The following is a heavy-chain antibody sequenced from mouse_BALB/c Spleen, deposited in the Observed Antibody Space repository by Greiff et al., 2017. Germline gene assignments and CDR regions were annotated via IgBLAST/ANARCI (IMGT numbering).Heavy chain of an antibody. Sequence: EVQLQQSGPELVKPGASVKISCKASGYTFTDYNMHWLKQSHGKSLEWIGYIYPYNGGTGYNQQFKTKATLTVDNSSSTAYMELRSLTSEDSAVYYCARRGLGSSYDWYFDVWGAGTTVTVSS. CDR1: GYTFTDYN. CDR3: ARRGLGSSYDWYFDV. V-gene: IGHV1S29*02. CDR2: IYPYNGGT. J-gene: IGHJ1*01. D-gene: IGHD1-1*01.